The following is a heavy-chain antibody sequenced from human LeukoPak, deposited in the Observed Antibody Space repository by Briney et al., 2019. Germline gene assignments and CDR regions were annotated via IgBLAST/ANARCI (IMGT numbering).Heavy chain of an antibody. CDR3: ARRGRALPPAVKYNWFDP. J-gene: IGHJ5*02. CDR1: GGSISSSSYY. CDR2: INHSGST. Sequence: SSETLSLTCTVSGGSISSSSYYWGWIRQPPGKGLEWIGEINHSGSTNYNPSLKSRVTISVDTSKNQFSLKLSSVTAADTAVYYCARRGRALPPAVKYNWFDPWGQGTLVTVSS. D-gene: IGHD3-10*01. V-gene: IGHV4-39*07.